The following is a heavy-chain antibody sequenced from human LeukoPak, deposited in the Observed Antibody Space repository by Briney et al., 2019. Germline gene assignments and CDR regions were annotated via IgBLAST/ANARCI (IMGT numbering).Heavy chain of an antibody. V-gene: IGHV3-33*01. J-gene: IGHJ6*02. CDR1: GFTFSSYG. CDR3: ARVSYGDYMPYYYYGMDV. CDR2: IWYDGSNK. D-gene: IGHD4-17*01. Sequence: PGRSLRLSCAASGFTFSSYGMHWVRQAPGKGLEWVAVIWYDGSNKYYADSVKGRFTISRDNSKNTLYLQMNSLRAEDTAVYYCARVSYGDYMPYYYYGMDVWGQGTTVTVSS.